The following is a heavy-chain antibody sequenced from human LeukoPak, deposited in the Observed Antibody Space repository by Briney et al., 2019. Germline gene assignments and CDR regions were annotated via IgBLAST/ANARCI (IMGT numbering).Heavy chain of an antibody. J-gene: IGHJ4*02. CDR1: GFTFSSYA. Sequence: GGSLRLSCAASGFTFSSYALSWVRQAPGKGLEWVPLISGSGRQTEYGDSVKGRFTISRDNSKNTLSLQINSLKAEDTAIYYCAKHLRTHVWFFDYWGQGTLVTVSS. CDR2: ISGSGRQT. CDR3: AKHLRTHVWFFDY. D-gene: IGHD3-9*01. V-gene: IGHV3-23*01.